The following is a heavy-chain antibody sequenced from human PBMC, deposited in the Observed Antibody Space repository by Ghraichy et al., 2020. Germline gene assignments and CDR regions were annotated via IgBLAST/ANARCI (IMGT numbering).Heavy chain of an antibody. CDR2: IYYSGST. D-gene: IGHD1-26*01. CDR3: ARHGTVVATPDY. V-gene: IGHV4-39*01. Sequence: SETLSLTCAFSPGSISSSRYYSRWIRHPPGKGREWIWSIYYSGSTYYNPSLKRRVTISVDTSKNQFSLKLSSVTAADTAVYSCARHGTVVATPDYWGQGTLATDS. CDR1: PGSISSSRYY. J-gene: IGHJ4*02.